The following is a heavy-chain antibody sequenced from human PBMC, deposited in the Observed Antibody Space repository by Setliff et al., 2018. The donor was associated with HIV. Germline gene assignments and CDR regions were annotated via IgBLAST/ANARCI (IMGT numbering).Heavy chain of an antibody. CDR2: IYHTGKT. J-gene: IGHJ5*02. D-gene: IGHD3-22*01. CDR1: GDSISDNKYY. Sequence: PSETLSLTCVVSGDSISDNKYYWSWIRQPPGKGLEWTGSIYHTGKTYYNSALKNRLTISVDTSKNQFSLELSSVTAADTAVYYCASRVYYYDESRILREEGFVPWGQGTQVTVSS. V-gene: IGHV4-39*01. CDR3: ASRVYYYDESRILREEGFVP.